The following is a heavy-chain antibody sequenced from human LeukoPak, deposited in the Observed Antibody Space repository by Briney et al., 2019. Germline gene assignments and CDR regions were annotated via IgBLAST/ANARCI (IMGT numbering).Heavy chain of an antibody. D-gene: IGHD5-12*01. J-gene: IGHJ4*02. CDR1: GYSLTNYK. CDR3: ARATSPIAYDWNS. CDR2: IDPSGPSV. Sequence: ASVKVSCKASGYSLTNYKIHWLRQAPGQGLQWMGIIDPSGPSVTYAQIFQGRLIVTRDTSTSTVYMQLSSLRSEDTAMYYCARATSPIAYDWNSWGQGTLVTVSS. V-gene: IGHV1-46*01.